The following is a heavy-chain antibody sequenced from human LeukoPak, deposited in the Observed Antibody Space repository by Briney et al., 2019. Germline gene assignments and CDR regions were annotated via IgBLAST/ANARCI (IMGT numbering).Heavy chain of an antibody. CDR3: ARGIDDGDNWFDP. CDR1: GFTFDDYG. D-gene: IGHD1-1*01. J-gene: IGHJ5*02. V-gene: IGHV3-20*04. Sequence: GGSLRLSCAASGFTFDDYGMSWVRQAPGKGLEWVSGITWNGGSTGYVDSVKGRFTISRDNAKNSLYLQMNSLRAADTALYYCARGIDDGDNWFDPWGQGTLVTVSS. CDR2: ITWNGGST.